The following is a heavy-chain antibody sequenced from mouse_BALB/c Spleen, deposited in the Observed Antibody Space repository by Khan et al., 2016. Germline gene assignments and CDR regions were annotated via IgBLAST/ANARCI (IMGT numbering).Heavy chain of an antibody. Sequence: QIQLVQSGPELKKPGETVRISCKASGYTFTTAGMQWVQKMPGKGLRWIGWINTHSGVPKYAEDFKGRFAFSLETSATTAYLQIGNLKNEDTATYFCGRCSSCFHWYFDVWGAGTTGTVSS. CDR2: INTHSGVP. CDR3: GRCSSCFHWYFDV. D-gene: IGHD1-1*01. J-gene: IGHJ1*01. CDR1: GYTFTTAG. V-gene: IGHV9-4*02.